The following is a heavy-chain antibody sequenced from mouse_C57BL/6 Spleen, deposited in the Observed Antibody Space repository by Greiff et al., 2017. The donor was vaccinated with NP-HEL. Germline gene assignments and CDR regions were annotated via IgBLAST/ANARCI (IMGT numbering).Heavy chain of an antibody. D-gene: IGHD2-4*01. V-gene: IGHV5-15*01. J-gene: IGHJ3*01. CDR3: ARQNYDYDAAFAY. CDR1: GFTFSDYG. Sequence: DVMLVESGGGLVQPGGSLKLSCAASGFTFSDYGMAWVRQAPRKGPEWVAFISNLAYSIYYADTVTGRFTISRENAKNTLYLEMSSLRSEDTAMYYCARQNYDYDAAFAYWGQGTLVTVSA. CDR2: ISNLAYSI.